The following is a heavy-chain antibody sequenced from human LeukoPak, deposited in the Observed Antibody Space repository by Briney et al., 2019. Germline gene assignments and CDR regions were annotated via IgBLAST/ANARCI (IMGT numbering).Heavy chain of an antibody. CDR3: ARASTVTTIVDY. CDR1: GYTFTGYY. Sequence: ASVKVSCKASGYTFTGYYMHWVRQAPGQGLEWMGWINPNSGGTNYAQKFQGWVTMTRDTSISTAYMELSRLRSVDTAVYYCARASTVTTIVDYWGQGTLVTVSS. J-gene: IGHJ4*02. D-gene: IGHD4-17*01. V-gene: IGHV1-2*04. CDR2: INPNSGGT.